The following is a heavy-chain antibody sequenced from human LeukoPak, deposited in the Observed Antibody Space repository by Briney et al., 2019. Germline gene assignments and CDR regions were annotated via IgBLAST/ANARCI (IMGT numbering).Heavy chain of an antibody. CDR1: GFTFSSCP. J-gene: IGHJ6*03. CDR3: AKDAYSSSWYNFDYYHYYYMDV. D-gene: IGHD6-13*01. CDR2: FRGSGGST. V-gene: IGHV3-23*01. Sequence: GGSLRLFCAASGFTFSSCPMLWVRQSPGKGLVGVSSFRGSGGSTYYADAVNARFTITRDKSKNTLYLQMNSLRAEDTAVYYCAKDAYSSSWYNFDYYHYYYMDVWGKGTTVTVSS.